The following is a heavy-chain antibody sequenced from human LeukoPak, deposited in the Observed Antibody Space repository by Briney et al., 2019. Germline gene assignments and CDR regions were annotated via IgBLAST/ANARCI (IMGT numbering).Heavy chain of an antibody. Sequence: SETLSLTCAVSGGSVTSGIHYWGWIQQAPGKGLEWIGYISYSGSFNYNPSLKSRVTMSVDTSKNQFSLKLSSVTAADTAIYYCARITPSATIDYWGQGTLVTVSS. CDR3: ARITPSATIDY. CDR2: ISYSGSF. D-gene: IGHD5-12*01. J-gene: IGHJ4*02. CDR1: GGSVTSGIHY. V-gene: IGHV4-61*01.